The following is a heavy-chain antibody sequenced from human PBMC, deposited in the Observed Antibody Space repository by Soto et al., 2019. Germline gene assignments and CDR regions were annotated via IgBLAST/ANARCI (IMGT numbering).Heavy chain of an antibody. CDR1: GGSFSGYY. CDR2: INHSGST. Sequence: SETLSLTCAVYGGSFSGYYWSWIRQPPGKGLEWIGEINHSGSTNYNPSLKSRVTISVDTSKNQFSLKLSSVTAADTAVYYCARGQRKVDIVATTRYSSSGYNWFDPWGQGTLVTVSS. D-gene: IGHD5-12*01. J-gene: IGHJ5*02. V-gene: IGHV4-34*01. CDR3: ARGQRKVDIVATTRYSSSGYNWFDP.